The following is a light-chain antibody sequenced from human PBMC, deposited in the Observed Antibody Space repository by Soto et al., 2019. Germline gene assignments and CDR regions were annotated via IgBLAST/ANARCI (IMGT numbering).Light chain of an antibody. CDR1: SSDVGGYNY. Sequence: SVLTQPASVSGSPGQSITISCTGTSSDVGGYNYVSWYQLHPGKAPKLIIYEVNNRPSGLSNRFSGSKSGNTASLTISGLQADDEGDYYCSSFTSRFTFVFGTGTKVTV. CDR2: EVN. V-gene: IGLV2-14*01. CDR3: SSFTSRFTFV. J-gene: IGLJ1*01.